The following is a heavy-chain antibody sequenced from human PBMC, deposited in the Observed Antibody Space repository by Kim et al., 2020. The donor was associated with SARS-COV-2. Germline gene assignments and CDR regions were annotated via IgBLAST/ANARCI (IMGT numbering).Heavy chain of an antibody. Sequence: PSLKSRVTISVDTSKNQFSLKLSSVTAADTAVYYCARPGSSFPRLYYFDYWGQGTLVTVSS. CDR3: ARPGSSFPRLYYFDY. J-gene: IGHJ4*02. V-gene: IGHV4-34*01. D-gene: IGHD6-6*01.